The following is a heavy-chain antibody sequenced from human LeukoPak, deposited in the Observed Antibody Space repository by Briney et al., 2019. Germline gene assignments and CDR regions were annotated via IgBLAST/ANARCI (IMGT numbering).Heavy chain of an antibody. D-gene: IGHD3-9*01. CDR2: VRYGGNIK. Sequence: GGSLRLSCAASGFTFSAYAMHWIRQAPGRGLEWVAFVRYGGNIKYYADSVKGRFTISRDNSKNTLYLQMNSLRPDDTAVYYCTKDLGTEYNIFDYWGQGTLVTVSS. CDR1: GFTFSAYA. V-gene: IGHV3-30*02. CDR3: TKDLGTEYNIFDY. J-gene: IGHJ4*02.